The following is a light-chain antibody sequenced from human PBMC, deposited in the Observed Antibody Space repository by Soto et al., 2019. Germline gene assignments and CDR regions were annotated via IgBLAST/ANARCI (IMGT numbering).Light chain of an antibody. Sequence: QSVLTQPPSVSVAPGQNVTISCSGISSNIGNNYVSWYKQLPGTAPKLLIYDNNKRPSGIPDRFSGSKSGTSATLDITGLQTGDEADYYCGTWDSRLTVGVFGGGTKLTVL. CDR3: GTWDSRLTVGV. CDR1: SSNIGNNY. V-gene: IGLV1-51*01. J-gene: IGLJ2*01. CDR2: DNN.